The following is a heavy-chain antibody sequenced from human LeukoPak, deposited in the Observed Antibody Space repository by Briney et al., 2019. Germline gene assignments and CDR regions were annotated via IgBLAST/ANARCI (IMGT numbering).Heavy chain of an antibody. CDR1: GGTFSSYA. D-gene: IGHD3-9*01. CDR3: ARGILTGYGYYYYYMDV. Sequence: SVKVSCKASGGTFSSYAISWVRQAPGQGLEWMGRIIPIFGTANYAQKFQGRVTITTDEFTSTAYMELSSLRSEDTAVYYCARGILTGYGYYYYYMDVWGKGTTVTVSS. J-gene: IGHJ6*03. CDR2: IIPIFGTA. V-gene: IGHV1-69*05.